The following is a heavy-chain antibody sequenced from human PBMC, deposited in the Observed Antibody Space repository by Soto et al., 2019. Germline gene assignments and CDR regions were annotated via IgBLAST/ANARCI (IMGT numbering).Heavy chain of an antibody. J-gene: IGHJ2*01. CDR1: GFTFSSYA. CDR2: ISGSGGST. Sequence: EVQLLESGGGLVQPGGSLRLSCAASGFTFSSYAMSWVRQAPGKGLEWVSAISGSGGSTYYADSVKGRFTISRDNSKNSLYLQMNSLRAEDTAVYYCAKVGQWPHWYFDLWGRGTLVTVSS. D-gene: IGHD6-19*01. V-gene: IGHV3-23*01. CDR3: AKVGQWPHWYFDL.